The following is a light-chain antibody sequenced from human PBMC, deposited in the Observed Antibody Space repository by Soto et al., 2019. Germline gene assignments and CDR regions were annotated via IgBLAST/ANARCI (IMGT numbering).Light chain of an antibody. Sequence: DIQMTQSPSTLSASVGDRVTITCRASQSTSTWLAWYQQRPGKTPKLLISEASKLESGVPSRFSGSGSGTEFTLTISRLQPDDFATYYCQQYITYPYAFGQGTKGEIK. CDR2: EAS. V-gene: IGKV1-5*03. J-gene: IGKJ1*01. CDR3: QQYITYPYA. CDR1: QSTSTW.